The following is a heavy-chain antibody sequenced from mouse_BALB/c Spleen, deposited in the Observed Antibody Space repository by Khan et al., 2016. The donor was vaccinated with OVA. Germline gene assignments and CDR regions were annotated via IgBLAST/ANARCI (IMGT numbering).Heavy chain of an antibody. D-gene: IGHD2-3*01. CDR2: ISNGGGST. J-gene: IGHJ4*01. CDR3: ARREDGYCYTMDY. Sequence: EVELVEPGGGLVQPGGSLKLSCATSGFTFSDYYMYWVRQTPEKRLEWVAHISNGGGSTYYPDTVKGRFTISRDNAKNTLYLQMSRLKSEDTAMYYCARREDGYCYTMDYWGQGTSVTVSS. V-gene: IGHV5-12*02. CDR1: GFTFSDYY.